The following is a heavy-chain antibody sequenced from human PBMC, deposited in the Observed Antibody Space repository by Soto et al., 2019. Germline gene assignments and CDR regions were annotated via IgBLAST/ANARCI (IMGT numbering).Heavy chain of an antibody. Sequence: QVQLVESGGGVVQPGRSLRLSCAASGFTFSSYAMHWVRQAPGKGLEWVAVISYDGSNKYYADSVKGRFTISRDNSKNTLYLQMNSLRAEYTAVYYCAMAWGLLRRLDPLGQGTLVTVSS. CDR1: GFTFSSYA. CDR2: ISYDGSNK. D-gene: IGHD1-26*01. V-gene: IGHV3-30-3*01. J-gene: IGHJ5*02. CDR3: AMAWGLLRRLDP.